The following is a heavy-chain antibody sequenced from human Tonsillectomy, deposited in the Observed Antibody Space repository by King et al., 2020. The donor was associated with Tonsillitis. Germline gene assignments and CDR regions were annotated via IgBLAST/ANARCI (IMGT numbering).Heavy chain of an antibody. CDR1: GFIVSSDY. V-gene: IGHV3-66*01. D-gene: IGHD3-10*01. CDR3: SRDYYGSGFFDY. Sequence: VQLVESGGGLVQPGGSLRLSCAASGFIVSSDYMSWVRQAPGKGLEWVSVFYSGGSTYYADSVKGRFIISRDNSKNTLYLQMNSLRAEDTAVYYCSRDYYGSGFFDYWGQGTLVTVSS. CDR2: FYSGGST. J-gene: IGHJ4*02.